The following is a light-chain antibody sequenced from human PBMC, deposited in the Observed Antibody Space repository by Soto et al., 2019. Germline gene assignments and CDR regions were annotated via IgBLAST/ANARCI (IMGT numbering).Light chain of an antibody. CDR1: NSDVGSYYL. Sequence: QSVLTQPASVSGAAGQSSTISCTGTNSDVGSYYLVSWYQQHPGKAPKLMIYEVSKRPSGVSNRFSGSKSGNTASLTISGLQAEDEADYYCCSYAGSTTSLYVFGTGTKVTVL. CDR2: EVS. V-gene: IGLV2-23*02. J-gene: IGLJ1*01. CDR3: CSYAGSTTSLYV.